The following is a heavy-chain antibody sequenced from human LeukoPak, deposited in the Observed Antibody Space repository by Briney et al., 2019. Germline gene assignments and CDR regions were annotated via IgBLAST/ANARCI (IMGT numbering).Heavy chain of an antibody. CDR3: ARELDTALGV. CDR2: IYSGGNT. D-gene: IGHD1-1*01. J-gene: IGHJ6*02. V-gene: IGHV3-53*01. CDR1: GFADRSIY. Sequence: GVSLILSCAASGFADRSIYITWVRQAPPTGLERVSIIYSGGNTYYADSVKGRSTISRDNSKNTVFLQMNSLRAEDTAVYYCARELDTALGVWGQGTTVTVSS.